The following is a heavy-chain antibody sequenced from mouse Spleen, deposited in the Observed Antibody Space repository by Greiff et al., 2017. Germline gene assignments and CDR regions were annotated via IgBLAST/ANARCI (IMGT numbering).Heavy chain of an antibody. CDR3: ARHGDWDAMDY. J-gene: IGHJ4*01. D-gene: IGHD2-13*01. CDR1: GFTFSSYT. V-gene: IGHV5-9*01. Sequence: DVMLVESGGGLVKPGGSLKLSCAASGFTFSSYTMSWVRQTPAKRLEWVATISSGGGNTYYPDSVKGRFTISRDNARNTLYLQMSSLRSEDTAMYYCARHGDWDAMDYWGQGTSVTVSS. CDR2: ISSGGGNT.